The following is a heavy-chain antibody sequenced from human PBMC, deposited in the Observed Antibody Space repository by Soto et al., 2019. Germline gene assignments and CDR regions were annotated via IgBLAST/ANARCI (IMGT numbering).Heavy chain of an antibody. CDR3: ARVLHACDF. V-gene: IGHV1-8*01. Sequence: QVQLVQSGAEVKKPGASVKVSCMASGYTFSNYDINWVRQAPGQGLEWMGWINHNSGKTSYAQKFQGRVTMTRNTTRSTAYKDRSSRRSEDTACYCSARVLHACDFWGHGTMVTVSS. J-gene: IGHJ3*01. CDR1: GYTFSNYD. CDR2: INHNSGKT.